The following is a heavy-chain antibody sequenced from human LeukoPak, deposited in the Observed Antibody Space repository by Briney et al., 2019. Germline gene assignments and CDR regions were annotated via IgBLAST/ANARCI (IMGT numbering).Heavy chain of an antibody. V-gene: IGHV1-3*04. J-gene: IGHJ4*02. CDR3: ARYPSSGWSFDY. D-gene: IGHD6-19*01. CDR1: GYTFTSYA. Sequence: ASVKVSCKASGYTFTSYAMHWVRQAPGQRLEWMGWINTGNGNTKYSQKFQGRVTITRDTSASTAYMELSSLRSEDTALYYCARYPSSGWSFDYWGQGTLVTVSS. CDR2: INTGNGNT.